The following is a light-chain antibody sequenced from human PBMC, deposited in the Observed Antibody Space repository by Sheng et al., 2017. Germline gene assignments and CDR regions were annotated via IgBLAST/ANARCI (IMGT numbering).Light chain of an antibody. CDR2: GTS. Sequence: EIVMTQSPATLSVSPGERATLSCGATQSVGSNLAWYQQKPGQAPRLLIYGTSTRAAGIPARFSGSGSGTEFTLTISSLQSDDCAIYYCLQYNYWPRTFGQGTKVGIK. CDR3: LQYNYWPRT. J-gene: IGKJ1*01. V-gene: IGKV3-15*01. CDR1: QSVGSN.